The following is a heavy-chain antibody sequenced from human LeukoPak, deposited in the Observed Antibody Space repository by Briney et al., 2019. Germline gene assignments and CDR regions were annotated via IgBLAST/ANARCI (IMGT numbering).Heavy chain of an antibody. D-gene: IGHD6-13*01. Sequence: GASVKVSCKASGYTFTSYYMHWVRQAPGQGLEWMGIINPSGGSTSYAQKFQGRVTMTRDMSTSTVYMELSSLRSEDTAVYYCARDVGIAAAGTRWFDPWGQGTLVTVSS. J-gene: IGHJ5*02. CDR1: GYTFTSYY. CDR3: ARDVGIAAAGTRWFDP. V-gene: IGHV1-46*01. CDR2: INPSGGST.